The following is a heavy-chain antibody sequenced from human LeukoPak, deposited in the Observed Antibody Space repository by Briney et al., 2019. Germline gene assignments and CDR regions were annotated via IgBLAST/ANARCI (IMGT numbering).Heavy chain of an antibody. CDR2: INAGNGNT. V-gene: IGHV1-3*01. J-gene: IGHJ3*02. CDR1: GYTFTSYA. Sequence: GASVKVSCKASGYTFTSYAMHWVRPAPGQRLEWMGWINAGNGNTKYSQKFQGRVTITRDTSASTAYMELSSLRSEDTAVYYCARDNVLLWFGAVLGAFDIWGQGTMVTVSS. CDR3: ARDNVLLWFGAVLGAFDI. D-gene: IGHD3-10*01.